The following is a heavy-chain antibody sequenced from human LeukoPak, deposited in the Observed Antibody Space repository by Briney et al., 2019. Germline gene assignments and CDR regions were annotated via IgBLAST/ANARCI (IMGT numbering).Heavy chain of an antibody. J-gene: IGHJ4*02. CDR2: ISGSGGST. D-gene: IGHD1-26*01. V-gene: IGHV3-23*01. CDR3: AKGGALSGSYYRLDY. Sequence: GGSLRLSCSASGFSFYDYAMSWVRQAPGKGLEWVSAISGSGGSTYYAGYVKGRFTISIDNSKNTLYLQMNSLRAQDTAVYYCAKGGALSGSYYRLDYWGQGTLVTVSS. CDR1: GFSFYDYA.